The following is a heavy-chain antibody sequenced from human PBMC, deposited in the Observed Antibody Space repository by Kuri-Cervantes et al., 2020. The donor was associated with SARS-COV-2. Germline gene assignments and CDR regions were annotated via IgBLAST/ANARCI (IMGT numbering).Heavy chain of an antibody. J-gene: IGHJ6*03. CDR3: ARRGGYSESYYYYYYMDV. Sequence: GESLKISCAASGFTLSTYSMNWVRQAPGKGLEWVSYISSSSNTIYYADSVKGRFTISRDNAKNSLYLQMNSLRAEDTALYHCARRGGYSESYYYYYYMDVWGKGTTVTVSS. CDR2: ISSSSNTI. CDR1: GFTLSTYS. D-gene: IGHD3-22*01. V-gene: IGHV3-48*04.